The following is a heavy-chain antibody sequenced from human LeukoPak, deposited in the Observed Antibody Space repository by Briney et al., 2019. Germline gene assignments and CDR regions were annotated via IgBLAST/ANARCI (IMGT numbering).Heavy chain of an antibody. CDR1: GFTFRSYD. CDR3: AKIVGSGDY. V-gene: IGHV3-30*18. Sequence: PGGSLRLSCGASGFTFRSYDMHWVRQAPGKGLEWVAVISYDGSKKYYADSVKGRFTISRDNSKNTLYLQMNSLRGEDTAVYYCAKIVGSGDYWGQGTLVTVSS. D-gene: IGHD1-26*01. J-gene: IGHJ4*02. CDR2: ISYDGSKK.